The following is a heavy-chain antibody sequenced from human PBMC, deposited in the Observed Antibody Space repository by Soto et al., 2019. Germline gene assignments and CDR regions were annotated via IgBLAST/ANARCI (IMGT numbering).Heavy chain of an antibody. CDR3: AHAYSGYDPRKILLYFDY. CDR2: IYWNDDK. V-gene: IGHV2-5*01. D-gene: IGHD5-12*01. Sequence: QITLKESGPTLVKPTQTLTLTCTFSGFSLSTSGVGVGWIRQPPGKALEWLALIYWNDDKRYSPSLKSRLTITKDTSKNQVVLTMTNMDPVDTATYYCAHAYSGYDPRKILLYFDYWGQGTLVTVSS. J-gene: IGHJ4*02. CDR1: GFSLSTSGVG.